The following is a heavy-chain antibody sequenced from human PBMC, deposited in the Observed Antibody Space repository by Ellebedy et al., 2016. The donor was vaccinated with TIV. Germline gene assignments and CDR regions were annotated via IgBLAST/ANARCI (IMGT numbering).Heavy chain of an antibody. CDR3: ARVHCSITTCDYYYMDV. CDR1: DYSISSGYY. CDR2: IYHSGSA. D-gene: IGHD1-1*01. J-gene: IGHJ6*03. V-gene: IGHV4-38-2*02. Sequence: SETLSLXXTVSDYSISSGYYWGWIRQPPGKGLEWIGSIYHSGSAYYNPSLKSRVTISLDTSKNQFSLKLSSVTAADTAVYYCARVHCSITTCDYYYMDVWGKGTTVTVSS.